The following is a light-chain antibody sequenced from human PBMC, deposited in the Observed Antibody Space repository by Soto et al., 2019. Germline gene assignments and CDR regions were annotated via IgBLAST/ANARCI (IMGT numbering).Light chain of an antibody. CDR3: QQYNNWPPYT. CDR2: GAS. V-gene: IGKV3-15*01. CDR1: QSVSSN. Sequence: EIVMTQSPATLSVSPGERATLSCRASQSVSSNLAWFQQKPGQAPRLLIYGASTRATGIPARFSGSGSGTEFTLTISSLQSEDVAVDYCQQYNNWPPYTFGQGTKVEIK. J-gene: IGKJ2*01.